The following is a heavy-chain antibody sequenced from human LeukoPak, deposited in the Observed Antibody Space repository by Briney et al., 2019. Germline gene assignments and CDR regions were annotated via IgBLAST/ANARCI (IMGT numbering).Heavy chain of an antibody. V-gene: IGHV3-15*01. D-gene: IGHD6-19*01. CDR2: IKTKTDGGTI. J-gene: IGHJ6*02. CDR1: GFTVTNAW. CDR3: ARDGSGWSRDV. Sequence: GGSLRLSCAASGFTVTNAWMSWVRQAPGKGLEWVGRIKTKTDGGTIDYAAPVKGRFTISRDDSENTLYLQMNSLKTEDTAVYYCARDGSGWSRDVWGQGTTVTVSS.